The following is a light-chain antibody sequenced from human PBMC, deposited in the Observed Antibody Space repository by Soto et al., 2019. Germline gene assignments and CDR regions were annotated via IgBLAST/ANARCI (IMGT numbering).Light chain of an antibody. CDR1: QSVLYSSNNKNY. CDR2: WAS. V-gene: IGKV4-1*01. CDR3: QQYYSTPPT. Sequence: DIVMTQSPDSLAVSLGERATINCKSSQSVLYSSNNKNYLAWYQQKPGQPPKLLIYWASTRESGVPDRFSGSGSGTDFTLTIISLQAEDVAVYYCQQYYSTPPTFGQGTKVEI. J-gene: IGKJ1*01.